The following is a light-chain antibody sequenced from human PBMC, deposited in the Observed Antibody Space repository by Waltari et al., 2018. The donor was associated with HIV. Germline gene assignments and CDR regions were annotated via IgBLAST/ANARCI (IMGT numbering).Light chain of an antibody. Sequence: QSALTQPPSASGSPGQSVTIPCTGTRRDVGGYHYVSWYQQHPGKAPKLMIYQVNKRPSGVPARFSGTKSGNRASLTVSGLQAEDEADYYCSSFAGSNNLMVFGGGTKLTVL. CDR1: RRDVGGYHY. CDR3: SSFAGSNNLMV. V-gene: IGLV2-8*01. CDR2: QVN. J-gene: IGLJ2*01.